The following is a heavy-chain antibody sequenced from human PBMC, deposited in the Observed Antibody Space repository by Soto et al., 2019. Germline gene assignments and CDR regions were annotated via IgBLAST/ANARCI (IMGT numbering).Heavy chain of an antibody. CDR3: ARDREGAFDI. Sequence: PSETLSLTCTFSCGSIISYYWSWIRQPPGKGLEWIGYIYYSGSTNYNPSLKSRVTISVDTSKNQFSLKLSSVTAADTAVYYCARDREGAFDIWGQGTMVTVSS. J-gene: IGHJ3*02. CDR2: IYYSGST. CDR1: CGSIISYY. D-gene: IGHD1-26*01. V-gene: IGHV4-59*01.